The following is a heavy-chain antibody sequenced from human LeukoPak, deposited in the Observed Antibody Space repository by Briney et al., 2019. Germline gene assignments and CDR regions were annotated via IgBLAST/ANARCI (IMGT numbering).Heavy chain of an antibody. D-gene: IGHD1-7*01. V-gene: IGHV1-8*01. Sequence: ASVKVSCKASGYTFTSYDINWVRQATGQGLEWMGWMNPNSGNTGYAQKFQGRVTMTRNTSISTAYMELRSLRSDDTAVYYCARGWNYFGWFDPWGQGTLVTVSS. CDR2: MNPNSGNT. CDR1: GYTFTSYD. J-gene: IGHJ5*02. CDR3: ARGWNYFGWFDP.